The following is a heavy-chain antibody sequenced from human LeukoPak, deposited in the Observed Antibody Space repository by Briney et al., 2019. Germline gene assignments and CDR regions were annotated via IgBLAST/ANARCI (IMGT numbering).Heavy chain of an antibody. CDR1: GFTFSSYA. V-gene: IGHV3-30-3*01. D-gene: IGHD3-16*02. Sequence: GRSLRLSCAASGFTFSSYAMHWVRQAPGKGLEWVAVISYDGSNKYYADSVKGRFTISRDNSKNTLYLQMNSLKTEDTAVYYCARDGALGDYVWGSYRYSDYWGQGTLVTVSS. J-gene: IGHJ4*02. CDR3: ARDGALGDYVWGSYRYSDY. CDR2: ISYDGSNK.